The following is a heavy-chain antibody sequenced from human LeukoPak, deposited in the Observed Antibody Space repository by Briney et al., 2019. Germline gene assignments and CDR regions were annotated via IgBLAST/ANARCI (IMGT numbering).Heavy chain of an antibody. CDR1: GFTVSSSY. J-gene: IGHJ4*02. CDR2: IYSGGGT. Sequence: PGGSLGLSCTASGFTVSSSYMSWVRQAPGKGLEWVSVIYSGGGTYYADSVKGRFTISRDNSKNTLYLQMNSLRAEDTAVYYCARGASRDGSGYWGQGTLVTVSS. D-gene: IGHD5-24*01. CDR3: ARGASRDGSGY. V-gene: IGHV3-66*01.